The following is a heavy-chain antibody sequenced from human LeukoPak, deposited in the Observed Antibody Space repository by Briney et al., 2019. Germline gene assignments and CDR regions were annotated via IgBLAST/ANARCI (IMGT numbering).Heavy chain of an antibody. J-gene: IGHJ6*02. CDR2: IYYSGST. Sequence: PSETLSLTCTVSGGSLSSYYWSWIRQPPGKGLEWIGYIYYSGSTNYNPSLKSRVTISVDTSKNQFSLKLSSVTAADTAVYYCARVGNYDFWSGRPFYYYYGMDVWGQGTTVTVSS. CDR3: ARVGNYDFWSGRPFYYYYGMDV. CDR1: GGSLSSYY. D-gene: IGHD3-3*01. V-gene: IGHV4-59*01.